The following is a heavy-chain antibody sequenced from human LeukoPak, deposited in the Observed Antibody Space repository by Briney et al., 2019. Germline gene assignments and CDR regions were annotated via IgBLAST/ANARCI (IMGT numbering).Heavy chain of an antibody. CDR2: INPNSGGT. V-gene: IGHV1-2*02. CDR1: GYTFTGYY. D-gene: IGHD2-21*02. Sequence: GASVKVSCKASGYTFTGYYMHWVRQAPGQGLEWMGWINPNSGGTNYAQKFQGRVTMTRDTSTSTVYMELSSLRSEDTAVYYCARDVAYCGGDCLFYWGQGTLVTVSS. CDR3: ARDVAYCGGDCLFY. J-gene: IGHJ4*02.